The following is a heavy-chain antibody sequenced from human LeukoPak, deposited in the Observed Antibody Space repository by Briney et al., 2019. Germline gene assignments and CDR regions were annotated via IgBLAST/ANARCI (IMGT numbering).Heavy chain of an antibody. Sequence: GGSLRLSCAASGFTFSSYWMSWVRQAPGKGLEWVANMKQDGSEKYYVDSVKGRFTISRDNAKNSLYLQMNSLRAEDTAVYYCAKTPLYGDYDLYYYYYYMDVWGKGTTVTVSS. CDR3: AKTPLYGDYDLYYYYYYMDV. CDR1: GFTFSSYW. V-gene: IGHV3-7*03. D-gene: IGHD4-17*01. CDR2: MKQDGSEK. J-gene: IGHJ6*03.